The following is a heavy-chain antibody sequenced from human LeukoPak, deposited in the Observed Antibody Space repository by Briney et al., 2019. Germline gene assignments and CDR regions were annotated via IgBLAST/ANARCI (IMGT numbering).Heavy chain of an antibody. CDR1: GFTFSNYG. CDR3: ASSASILRP. J-gene: IGHJ5*02. D-gene: IGHD3-3*01. CDR2: ISSSSSSYI. Sequence: GGSLRLSCAASGFTFSNYGMHWVRQAPGKGLEWVSSISSSSSSYIYYADSVKGRFTISRDNAKNSPYLQMNSLRAEDTAVYYCASSASILRPWGQGTLVTVSS. V-gene: IGHV3-21*01.